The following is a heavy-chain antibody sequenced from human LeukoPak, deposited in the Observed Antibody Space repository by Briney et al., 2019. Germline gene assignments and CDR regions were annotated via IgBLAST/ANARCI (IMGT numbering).Heavy chain of an antibody. CDR2: SRVDFNAI. V-gene: IGHV3-11*01. D-gene: IGHD4-17*01. CDR3: ARDSPLYGDYDY. J-gene: IGHJ4*02. Sequence: ISYSRVDFNAIAYADSVRGRFTISRDNGKKSLYLQMNSLRSEDTAVYYCARDSPLYGDYDYWGQGTLVTVSS.